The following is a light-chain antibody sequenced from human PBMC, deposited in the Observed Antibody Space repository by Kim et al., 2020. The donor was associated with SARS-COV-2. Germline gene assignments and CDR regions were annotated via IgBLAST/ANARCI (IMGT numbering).Light chain of an antibody. CDR1: QSVSSSY. CDR3: QQHDSSPPIT. J-gene: IGKJ5*01. Sequence: EIVLTQSPGTLSLSPGERATLSCRASQSVSSSYLAWYQQKPGQAPRLLIYATSSRATGIPDRFSGSGSGTDFTLTISRLEPEDFAVYYCQQHDSSPPITFGQGTRLEIK. V-gene: IGKV3-20*01. CDR2: ATS.